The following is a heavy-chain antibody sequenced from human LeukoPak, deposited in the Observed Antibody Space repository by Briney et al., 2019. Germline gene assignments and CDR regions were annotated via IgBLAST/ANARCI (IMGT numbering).Heavy chain of an antibody. CDR2: ISGPGEFT. V-gene: IGHV3-23*01. CDR1: GFMFSSYA. CDR3: AKVGYGDLGQ. J-gene: IGHJ4*02. D-gene: IGHD4-17*01. Sequence: SGGSLRLSCAASGFMFSSYAMTWVRQAPGKGLEWVSSISGPGEFTYYAESVKGRCTISRDNPENTVYLQMNRLRVDDTAVYYCAKVGYGDLGQWGQGTLVPVSS.